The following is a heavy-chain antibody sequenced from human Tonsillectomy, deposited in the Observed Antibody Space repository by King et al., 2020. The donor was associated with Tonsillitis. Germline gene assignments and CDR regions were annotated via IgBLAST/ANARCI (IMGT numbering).Heavy chain of an antibody. CDR2: INPNSGGT. D-gene: IGHD6-19*01. CDR1: GYTFAGYY. V-gene: IGHV1-2*02. CDR3: ARDRIAVAAKGSYYYGMDV. Sequence: QLVQSGAEVKKPGASVKVSCKASGYTFAGYYMHWVRQAPGQGLEWMGWINPNSGGTNYAQKFQGRVTMTRDTSISTAYMELSRLRSDDTAVYYCARDRIAVAAKGSYYYGMDVWGQGTTVTVSS. J-gene: IGHJ6*02.